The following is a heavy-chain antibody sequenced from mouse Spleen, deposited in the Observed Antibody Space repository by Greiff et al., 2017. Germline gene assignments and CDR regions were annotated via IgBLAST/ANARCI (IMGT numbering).Heavy chain of an antibody. V-gene: IGHV1-82*01. D-gene: IGHD2-14*01. CDR3: ARRGYYRYETGFDY. CDR1: GYAFSSSW. CDR2: IYPGDGDT. J-gene: IGHJ2*01. Sequence: QVQLQQSGPELVKPGASVKISCKASGYAFSSSWMNWVKQRPGKGLEWIGRIYPGDGDTNYNGKFKGKATLTADKSSSTAYMQLSSLTSEDSAVYFCARRGYYRYETGFDYWGQGTTLTVSS.